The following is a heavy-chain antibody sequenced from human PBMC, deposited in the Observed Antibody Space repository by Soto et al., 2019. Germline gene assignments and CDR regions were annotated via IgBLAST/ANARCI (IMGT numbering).Heavy chain of an antibody. CDR3: ARGPRNWGVDY. CDR2: MNPNNGNT. D-gene: IGHD7-27*01. V-gene: IGHV1-8*01. Sequence: QVQLVQSGAEVKKPGASVKVSCKAAAYTFTSYDINWVRQATGQDFEWMGWMNPNNGNTACAQKFQGRINMTRDTSKSTAFMELSSMTSEDPAVYYCARGPRNWGVDYWGQGTLVTVSS. CDR1: AYTFTSYD. J-gene: IGHJ4*02.